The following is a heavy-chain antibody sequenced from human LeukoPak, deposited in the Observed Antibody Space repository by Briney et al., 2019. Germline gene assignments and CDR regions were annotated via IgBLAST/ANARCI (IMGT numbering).Heavy chain of an antibody. CDR1: GHTFTGHY. J-gene: IGHJ4*02. D-gene: IGHD5-12*01. CDR2: INPNSGGT. CDR3: ARAYSGYEAFDY. V-gene: IGHV1-2*02. Sequence: SVKLSCNTSGHTFTGHYIHWERHPPARGLEWMGWINPNSGGTNYAQKFQGRVTMTRDTSITYMEVSRLRYDDTAVDYCARAYSGYEAFDYWGQGTLVTVSS.